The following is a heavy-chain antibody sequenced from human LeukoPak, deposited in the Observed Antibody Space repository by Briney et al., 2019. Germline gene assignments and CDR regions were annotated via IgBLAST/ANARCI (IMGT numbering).Heavy chain of an antibody. CDR1: GFTFNNYA. CDR3: AKDLSGNYQSYRFDF. Sequence: GGSLRLSCAASGFTFNNYALSWVRQAPGKGLEWVAGISGSGGVTDYADSVKGRFTISRDNAKNTLYLQMNSLRAEDTAVYYCAKDLSGNYQSYRFDFWGQGTLVTVSS. V-gene: IGHV3-23*01. CDR2: ISGSGGVT. J-gene: IGHJ4*02. D-gene: IGHD1-26*01.